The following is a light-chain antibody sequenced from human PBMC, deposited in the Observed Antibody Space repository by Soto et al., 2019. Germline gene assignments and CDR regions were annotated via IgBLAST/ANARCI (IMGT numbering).Light chain of an antibody. Sequence: NQMTQSPSSLSASVGDSVTITCRASLGIGKFLAWYQQRPGKVPKLLIYGASTLQSGVPSRFSGRGSVRDFTLTISSLQPEDVANYYCQKYNSFPLTFGQGTKVELK. J-gene: IGKJ1*01. CDR2: GAS. CDR3: QKYNSFPLT. V-gene: IGKV1-27*01. CDR1: LGIGKF.